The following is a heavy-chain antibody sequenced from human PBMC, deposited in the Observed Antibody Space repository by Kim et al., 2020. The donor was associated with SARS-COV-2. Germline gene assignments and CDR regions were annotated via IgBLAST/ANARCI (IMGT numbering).Heavy chain of an antibody. CDR3: ATLGPRAAVAENWFDP. CDR2: FDPEDGET. J-gene: IGHJ5*02. Sequence: ASVKVSCKVSGYTLTELSMHWVRQAPGKGLEWMGGFDPEDGETIYAQKFQGRVTMTEDTSTDTAYMELSSLRSEDTAVYYCATLGPRAAVAENWFDPWGQGTLVTVSS. D-gene: IGHD6-19*01. V-gene: IGHV1-24*01. CDR1: GYTLTELS.